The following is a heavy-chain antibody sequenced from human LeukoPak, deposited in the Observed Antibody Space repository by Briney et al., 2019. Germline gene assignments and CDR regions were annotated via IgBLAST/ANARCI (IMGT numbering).Heavy chain of an antibody. J-gene: IGHJ5*02. CDR3: AREWWGYDVLTGDNWFDP. CDR2: ISTYNGDT. CDR1: GYPFTTYG. V-gene: IGHV1-18*01. Sequence: ASVKVSCKASGYPFTTYGINWVRQAPGQGLEWMGWISTYNGDTNYAQKFQGRVTMTTDTSTSTAYIELRSLTSDDTAAYYSAREWWGYDVLTGDNWFDPWGQGTLVTASS. D-gene: IGHD3-9*01.